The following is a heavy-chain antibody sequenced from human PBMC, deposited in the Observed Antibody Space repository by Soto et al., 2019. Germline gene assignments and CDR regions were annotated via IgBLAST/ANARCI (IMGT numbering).Heavy chain of an antibody. CDR3: ARERPTMVRGVIPGNWFDP. CDR2: INAGNGNT. D-gene: IGHD3-10*01. CDR1: GYTFTIYA. Sequence: ASVKVSCKASGYTFTIYAMHWVRQAPGQRLEWMGWINAGNGNTKYSQKFQGRVTITRDTSASTAYMELSSLRSEDTAVYYCARERPTMVRGVIPGNWFDPWGQGTLVTVSS. V-gene: IGHV1-3*01. J-gene: IGHJ5*02.